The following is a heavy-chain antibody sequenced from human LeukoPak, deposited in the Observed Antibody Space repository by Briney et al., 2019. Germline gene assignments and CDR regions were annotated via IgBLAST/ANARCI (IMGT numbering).Heavy chain of an antibody. CDR1: GFTFSSYG. J-gene: IGHJ5*02. Sequence: GRSLRLSCAASGFTFSSYGMHWVRQAPGKGLEWVAVIWYDGSNKYYADSVKGRFTNSRDNSKNTLYLQMNSLRAEDTAVYYCARELYGDYSNWFDPWGQGTLVTVSS. V-gene: IGHV3-33*01. D-gene: IGHD4-17*01. CDR2: IWYDGSNK. CDR3: ARELYGDYSNWFDP.